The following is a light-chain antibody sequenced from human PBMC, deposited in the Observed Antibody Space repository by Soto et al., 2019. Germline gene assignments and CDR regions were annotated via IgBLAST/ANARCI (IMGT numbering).Light chain of an antibody. V-gene: IGKV3-15*01. CDR2: GAS. CDR3: QQYNNWPLT. Sequence: ETVMTQSPATLSVSPGEIATLSFSASQSVNSNLAWYQQKLGQAPRVLIFGASTRATGIPARFSGSGSGTEFSLTINSLQSEDFAVYYCQQYNNWPLTFGGGTKVDIK. J-gene: IGKJ4*01. CDR1: QSVNSN.